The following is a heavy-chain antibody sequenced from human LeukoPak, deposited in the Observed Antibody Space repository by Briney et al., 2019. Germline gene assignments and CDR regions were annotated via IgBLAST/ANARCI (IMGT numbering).Heavy chain of an antibody. Sequence: SETLSLTCTVSGGSISSSSYYWGWIRQPPGKGLEWIGSIYYSGSTYYNPSLKSRVTISVDTSKNQFSLKLSSVTAADTAVYYCARGAFIVGATSDAFDIWGQGTMVTVSS. V-gene: IGHV4-39*07. CDR3: ARGAFIVGATSDAFDI. CDR1: GGSISSSSYY. CDR2: IYYSGST. J-gene: IGHJ3*02. D-gene: IGHD1-26*01.